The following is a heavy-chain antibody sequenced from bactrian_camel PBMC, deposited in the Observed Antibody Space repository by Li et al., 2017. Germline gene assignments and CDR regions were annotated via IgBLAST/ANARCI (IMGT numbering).Heavy chain of an antibody. D-gene: IGHD4*01. V-gene: IGHV3S53*01. J-gene: IGHJ4*01. CDR2: IDNRGNR. Sequence: VQLVESGGGSVQAGGSLRLSCAGSGYPYTMAWFRQAPGKEREGVALIDNRGNRKYADSVKGRFSISKDNDKNTLYLEMGDLKPEDTAMYYCAAANPTTASQCTIATLESRAKYNYWGQGTQVTVS. CDR1: GYPYT. CDR3: AAANPTTASQCTIATLESRAKYNY.